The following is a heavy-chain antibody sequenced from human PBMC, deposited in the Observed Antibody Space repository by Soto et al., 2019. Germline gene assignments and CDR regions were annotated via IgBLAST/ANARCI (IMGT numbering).Heavy chain of an antibody. CDR1: GGSISSYY. D-gene: IGHD2-2*01. Sequence: SETLSLTCTVSGGSISSYYWSWIRQPPGKGLEWIGYIYYSGGTNYNPSLKSRVTISVDTSKNQFSLKLSSVTAADTAVYYCARHLEAALVPAAIPYYYYYYMDVWGKGTTVTVSS. V-gene: IGHV4-59*08. CDR3: ARHLEAALVPAAIPYYYYYYMDV. J-gene: IGHJ6*03. CDR2: IYYSGGT.